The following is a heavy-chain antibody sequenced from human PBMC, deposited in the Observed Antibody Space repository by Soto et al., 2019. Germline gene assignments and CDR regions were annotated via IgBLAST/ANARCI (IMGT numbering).Heavy chain of an antibody. D-gene: IGHD4-4*01. J-gene: IGHJ6*03. V-gene: IGHV1-18*03. CDR2: ISGYNGNT. CDR1: GYTFRSYG. Sequence: QVQLVQSGTEVKKPGASVKVSCKASGYTFRSYGISWVRQAPGQGLEWMGWISGYNGNTHYSQKFQGKVTMTPDTSTSTADMELRNLRSDDLAVYYCAKADSNYAGRFSYYYMDGWGTGTMVTVSS. CDR3: AKADSNYAGRFSYYYMDG.